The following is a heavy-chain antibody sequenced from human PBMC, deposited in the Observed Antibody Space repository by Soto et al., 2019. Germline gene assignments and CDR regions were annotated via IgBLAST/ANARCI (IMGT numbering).Heavy chain of an antibody. CDR2: IYYSGST. J-gene: IGHJ5*02. CDR3: ARDPGGGYCSGGSCYSWFDP. CDR1: GGSISSGGYY. Sequence: SETLSLTCTVSGGSISSGGYYWSWIRQHPGKGLEWIGYIYYSGSTYYNPSLKSRVTISVDTSKNQFSLKLSSVTAADTAVYYCARDPGGGYCSGGSCYSWFDPWGQGTLVTVSS. D-gene: IGHD2-15*01. V-gene: IGHV4-31*03.